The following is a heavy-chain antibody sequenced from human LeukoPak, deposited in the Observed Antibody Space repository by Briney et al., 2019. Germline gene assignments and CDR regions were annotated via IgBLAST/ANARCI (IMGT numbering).Heavy chain of an antibody. CDR3: VRQHKPASRADY. J-gene: IGHJ4*02. D-gene: IGHD2-21*01. V-gene: IGHV5-51*01. CDR1: GYSFTSYW. CDR2: IYPGDSDA. Sequence: GESLKISCKGSGYSFTSYWIAWVRQMPGKGLEWMGIIYPGDSDARYSPSFQGQVTTSADKSINTAYLQWSSLRASDTAIYYCVRQHKPASRADYWGQGTLVTVSS.